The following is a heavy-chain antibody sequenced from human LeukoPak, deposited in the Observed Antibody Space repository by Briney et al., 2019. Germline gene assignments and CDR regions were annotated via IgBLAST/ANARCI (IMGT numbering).Heavy chain of an antibody. Sequence: PGGSLRLSCVASGLDFNYYDMNWVRQAPGKGLEWVSSISSKSTYIDSADSTKGRFTISRDNANNSVFLQMSSLRPEDTAVYYCARRGGLSSGRGFDHWGQGTLVTVSS. D-gene: IGHD3-16*01. V-gene: IGHV3-21*01. CDR1: GLDFNYYD. CDR3: ARRGGLSSGRGFDH. CDR2: ISSKSTYI. J-gene: IGHJ4*02.